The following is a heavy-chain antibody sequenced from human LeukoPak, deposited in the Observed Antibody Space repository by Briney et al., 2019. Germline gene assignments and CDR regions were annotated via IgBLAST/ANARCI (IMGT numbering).Heavy chain of an antibody. Sequence: GRSLRLPCAASGFTFSSYGMHLVRQAPGKGLEWVAVIWYDGSNKYYADSVKGRSTISRDNSKNTLYLQMNSLRAEDTAVYYCARDGDYYDSTYYFDYWGQGTLVTVSS. D-gene: IGHD3-22*01. V-gene: IGHV3-33*01. CDR3: ARDGDYYDSTYYFDY. CDR2: IWYDGSNK. CDR1: GFTFSSYG. J-gene: IGHJ4*02.